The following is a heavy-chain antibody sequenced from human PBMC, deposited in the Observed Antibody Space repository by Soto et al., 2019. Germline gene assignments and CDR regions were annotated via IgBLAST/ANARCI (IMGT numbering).Heavy chain of an antibody. CDR1: GASVTSDDYY. D-gene: IGHD3-22*01. V-gene: IGHV4-30-4*01. CDR3: ARDPLFSSASSGYGGSYFDY. CDR2: IYHSGST. Sequence: SETLSLTCAVSGASVTSDDYYWSWIRQPPGKGLEGIGYIYHSGSTYYNPSLKSRVSISIDTSQNQFSLKLTSLTAADTAVYYCARDPLFSSASSGYGGSYFDYWGQGSRVTVSS. J-gene: IGHJ4*02.